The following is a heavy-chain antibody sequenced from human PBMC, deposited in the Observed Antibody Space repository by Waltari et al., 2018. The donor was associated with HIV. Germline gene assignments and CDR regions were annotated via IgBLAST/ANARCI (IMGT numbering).Heavy chain of an antibody. CDR2: IYYSGGT. J-gene: IGHJ4*02. Sequence: QLQLQESGPGLVKPSETLSLTCTVSGGSIRSSSYYWGWIRQPPGKGLGWIGSIYYSGGTYYTPSLKRRVTISVDTTKNQFSLKRSSVTAADTAVYDCARERYQLLGWGQGTLVTVSS. D-gene: IGHD2-2*01. V-gene: IGHV4-39*07. CDR1: GGSIRSSSYY. CDR3: ARERYQLLG.